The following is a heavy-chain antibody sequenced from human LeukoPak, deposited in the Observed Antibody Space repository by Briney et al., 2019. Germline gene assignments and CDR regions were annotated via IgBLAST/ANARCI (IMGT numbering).Heavy chain of an antibody. V-gene: IGHV4-30-4*08. Sequence: SQTLSLTCTVSGVSISSVGYYWSWIRQYPGKGLEWIGHIYYTGSTYYNPSLKSRVTISVDTSKNQFSLKLSSVTAADTAVYYCARDPHGGGLGDGFDIWGQGTMVTVSS. CDR2: IYYTGST. CDR1: GVSISSVGYY. D-gene: IGHD3-16*01. J-gene: IGHJ3*02. CDR3: ARDPHGGGLGDGFDI.